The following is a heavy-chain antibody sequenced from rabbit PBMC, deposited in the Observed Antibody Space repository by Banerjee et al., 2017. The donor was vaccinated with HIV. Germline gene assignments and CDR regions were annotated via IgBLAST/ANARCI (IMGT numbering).Heavy chain of an antibody. J-gene: IGHJ4*01. V-gene: IGHV1S45*01. CDR3: ARDLAGVIGWNFGL. Sequence: QEQLEESGGDLVKPEGSLTLTCTASGFDLSSYYYMCWVRQAPGKGLELIACIYAGSSGMTYYASWAKGRFTISSHNAQNTLYLQLNSLTAADTATYFCARDLAGVIGWNFGLWGPGTLVTVS. D-gene: IGHD4-1*01. CDR1: GFDLSSYYY. CDR2: IYAGSSGMT.